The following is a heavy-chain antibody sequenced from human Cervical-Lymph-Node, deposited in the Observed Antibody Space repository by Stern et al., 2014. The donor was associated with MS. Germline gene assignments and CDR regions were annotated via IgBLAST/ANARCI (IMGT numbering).Heavy chain of an antibody. D-gene: IGHD5-18*01. J-gene: IGHJ4*02. CDR1: GFNFATYA. CDR2: IRSKTYGGTT. Sequence: EVQLLESGGGLVQPGRSLRLSCTASGFNFATYAITWFRQAPGKGLEWVGFIRSKTYGGTTEDAASVKGRFTISRDDSKSTAYLQMNGLKTEDTALYYCTRYSGYTYGDFDYWGQGTLVTVSS. V-gene: IGHV3-49*03. CDR3: TRYSGYTYGDFDY.